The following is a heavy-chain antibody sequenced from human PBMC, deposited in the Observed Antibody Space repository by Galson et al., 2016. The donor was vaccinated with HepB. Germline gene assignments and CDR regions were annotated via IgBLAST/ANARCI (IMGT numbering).Heavy chain of an antibody. CDR3: AREWELGGYFDY. Sequence: SLRLSCAASEFTFNNCPLHWVRQAPGKGLEWVAVLSHDGVTKFYADSVRARFTIPRDKSKTTVFLQMDGLSAEDTAVYYCAREWELGGYFDYWVQGTLVTVSS. V-gene: IGHV3-30-3*01. CDR1: EFTFNNCP. J-gene: IGHJ4*02. D-gene: IGHD1-26*01. CDR2: LSHDGVTK.